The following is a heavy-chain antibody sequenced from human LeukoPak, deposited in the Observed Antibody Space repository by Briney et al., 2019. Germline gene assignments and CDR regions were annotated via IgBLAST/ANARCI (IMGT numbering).Heavy chain of an antibody. V-gene: IGHV3-15*01. CDR3: TTRQNYYDSSGYYSSLYYFDY. CDR2: INSKTDGGTT. J-gene: IGHJ4*02. D-gene: IGHD3-22*01. CDR1: GFTFSNAW. Sequence: GGSLRLSCAASGFTFSNAWMSCVRQAPGKGLEWVGRINSKTDGGTTDYAAPVKGRFTISRDDSKNTLYLQMNSLKTEDTAVYYCTTRQNYYDSSGYYSSLYYFDYWGQGTLVTVSS.